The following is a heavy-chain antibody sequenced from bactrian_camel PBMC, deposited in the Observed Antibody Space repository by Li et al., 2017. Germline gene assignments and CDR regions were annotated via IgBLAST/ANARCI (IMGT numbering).Heavy chain of an antibody. V-gene: IGHV3S67*01. J-gene: IGHJ4*01. D-gene: IGHD2*01. CDR3: VKDNPPGGSCGGCQY. CDR2: IGSSGST. CDR1: GYTYSGHC. Sequence: VQLVESGGGSVQAGGSLRLSCAFSGYTYSGHCMGWFRQAPGKEREGVAIIGSSGSTGYADSVKGRFTASRDNAKNTIYLHLNNLKVEDTAMYYCVKDNPPGGSCGGCQYWGQGTQVTVS.